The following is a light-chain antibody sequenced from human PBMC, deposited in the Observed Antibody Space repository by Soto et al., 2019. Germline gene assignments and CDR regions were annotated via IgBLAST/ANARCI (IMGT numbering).Light chain of an antibody. CDR2: DAS. Sequence: VLTQSPATLSLSPGERATLSCRASLNVNSYLAWYQQKPGQAPRLLIYDASNRATGIPARFSGSGSGTDFTLTISSLEPEDFAVYYCQQRSNWLTFGGGTKVDNK. J-gene: IGKJ4*01. V-gene: IGKV3-11*01. CDR1: LNVNSY. CDR3: QQRSNWLT.